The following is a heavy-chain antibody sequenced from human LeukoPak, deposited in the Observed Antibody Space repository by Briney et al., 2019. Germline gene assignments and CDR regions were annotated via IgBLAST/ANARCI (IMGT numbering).Heavy chain of an antibody. D-gene: IGHD5-18*01. CDR3: ARGADTAMLDDYYYGMDV. CDR2: IIPILGIA. Sequence: GASVKVSCKASGYTFIGYYMHWVRQAPGHGLEWMGRIIPILGIANYAQKFQGRVTITADKSTSTAYMELSSLRSEDTAVYYCARGADTAMLDDYYYGMDVWGQGTTATVSS. J-gene: IGHJ6*02. CDR1: GYTFIGYY. V-gene: IGHV1-69*04.